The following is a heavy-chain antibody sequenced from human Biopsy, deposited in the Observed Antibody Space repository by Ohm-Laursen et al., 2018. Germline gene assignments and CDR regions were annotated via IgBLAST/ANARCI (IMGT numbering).Heavy chain of an antibody. D-gene: IGHD3-10*01. CDR2: ISGFTANT. V-gene: IGHV1-18*01. CDR1: GYTFTTYG. CDR3: ARGYSRRVSIFEASIYWFDT. J-gene: IGHJ5*02. Sequence: ASVKVSCKASGYTFTTYGITWVRQAPGQGLEWMGWISGFTANTNYAQKFQGRVTLTMNTSISTAYMELSGLRSEDTAVYFCARGYSRRVSIFEASIYWFDTWGQGTLVTVSS.